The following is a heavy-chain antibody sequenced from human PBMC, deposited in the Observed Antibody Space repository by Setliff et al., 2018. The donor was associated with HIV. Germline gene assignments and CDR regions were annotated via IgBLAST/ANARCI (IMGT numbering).Heavy chain of an antibody. D-gene: IGHD4-17*01. CDR2: IYYNGNT. CDR3: AREIYGGNSRPFDY. V-gene: IGHV4-59*01. CDR1: GGSINSYY. Sequence: SETLSLTCTVSGGSINSYYWSWIRQPPGKGLEWIAYIYYNGNTNYNPSLKSRVTISVDTSKNQFSLKLTSVTSADTAVYYCAREIYGGNSRPFDYWGQGTLVTVSS. J-gene: IGHJ4*02.